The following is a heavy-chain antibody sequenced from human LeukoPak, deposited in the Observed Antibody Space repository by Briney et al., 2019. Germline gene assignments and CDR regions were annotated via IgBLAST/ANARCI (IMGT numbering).Heavy chain of an antibody. Sequence: SETLSLTCTVSGYSISSGYYWGWIRQPPGEGLEWIGSIYYSGSTYYNPSLKSRVVISVDTSKNQFSLNMNSVTAADTAVYYCARHPTKWELRLSLDYWGQGTLVTVSS. CDR2: IYYSGST. CDR1: GYSISSGYY. J-gene: IGHJ4*02. D-gene: IGHD1-26*01. V-gene: IGHV4-38-2*02. CDR3: ARHPTKWELRLSLDY.